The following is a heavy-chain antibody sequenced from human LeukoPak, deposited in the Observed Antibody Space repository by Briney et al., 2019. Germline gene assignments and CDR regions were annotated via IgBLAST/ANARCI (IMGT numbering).Heavy chain of an antibody. V-gene: IGHV4-34*01. CDR2: INHSGST. CDR3: ARAKYRRHVDY. Sequence: SETLSLTCAVYGGSFSGYYWSWIRQPPGKGLEWIGEINHSGSTNYNPSLKSRVTISVDTSKNQFSLKLSSVTAADTAVYYCARAKYRRHVDYWGQGTLVTVSS. J-gene: IGHJ4*02. D-gene: IGHD6-6*01. CDR1: GGSFSGYY.